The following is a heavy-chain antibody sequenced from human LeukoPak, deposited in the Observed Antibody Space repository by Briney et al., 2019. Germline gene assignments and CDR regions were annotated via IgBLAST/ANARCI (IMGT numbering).Heavy chain of an antibody. Sequence: GGSLRLSCAASGFTFRSSWMHWVRQGPGKGLVWVSRINNDGSATTYADSVKGRFTISRDTAKNTVFLQMNSLRAEDTAVYYCARDVGYSVYYWGQGTLVTVSS. J-gene: IGHJ4*02. CDR1: GFTFRSSW. CDR3: ARDVGYSVYY. D-gene: IGHD5/OR15-5a*01. CDR2: INNDGSAT. V-gene: IGHV3-74*01.